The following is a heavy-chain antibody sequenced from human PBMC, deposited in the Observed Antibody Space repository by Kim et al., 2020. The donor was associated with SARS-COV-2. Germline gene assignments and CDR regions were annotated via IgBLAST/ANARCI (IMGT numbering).Heavy chain of an antibody. CDR1: GYSISSGYY. J-gene: IGHJ4*02. CDR3: ARVPFDSSGYYSEPGIDY. CDR2: IYHSGST. V-gene: IGHV4-38-2*02. D-gene: IGHD3-22*01. Sequence: SETLSLTCTVSGYSISSGYYWGWIRQPPGKGLEWIGSIYHSGSTYYNPSLKSRVTISVDTSKNQFSLKLSSVTAADTAVYYCARVPFDSSGYYSEPGIDYWGQGTLVTVSS.